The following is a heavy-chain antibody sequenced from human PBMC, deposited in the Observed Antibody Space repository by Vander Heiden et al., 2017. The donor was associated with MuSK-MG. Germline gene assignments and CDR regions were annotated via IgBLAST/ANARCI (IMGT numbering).Heavy chain of an antibody. V-gene: IGHV3-7*01. D-gene: IGHD6-19*01. CDR1: GFTFSSYW. J-gene: IGHJ3*02. CDR2: IKQDGSEK. Sequence: EVQLVESGGGLVQPGGSLRLSCAASGFTFSSYWMSWVRQAPGKGLEWVANIKQDGSEKYYVDSVKGRFTISRDKAKNSLYLQMNSLRAEDTAVYYCARDPIAVAGTSDAFDIWGQGTMVTVSS. CDR3: ARDPIAVAGTSDAFDI.